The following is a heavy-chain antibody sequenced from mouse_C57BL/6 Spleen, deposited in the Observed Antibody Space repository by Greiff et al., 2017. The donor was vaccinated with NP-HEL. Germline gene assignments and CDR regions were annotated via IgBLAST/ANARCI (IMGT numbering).Heavy chain of an antibody. CDR1: GYTFTDYY. V-gene: IGHV1-26*01. CDR3: ARLYYDYDVGAMDY. CDR2: INPNNGGT. J-gene: IGHJ4*01. D-gene: IGHD2-4*01. Sequence: VQLKESGPELVKPGASVKISCKASGYTFTDYYMNWVKQSHGKSLEWIGDINPNNGGTSYNQKFKGKATLTVDKSSSTAYMELRSLTSEDSAVYYCARLYYDYDVGAMDYWGQGTSVTVSS.